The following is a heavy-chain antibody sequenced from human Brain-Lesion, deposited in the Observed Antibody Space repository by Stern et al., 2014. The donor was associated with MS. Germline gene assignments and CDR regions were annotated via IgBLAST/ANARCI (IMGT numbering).Heavy chain of an antibody. CDR3: ARDQRGITIFGVVTDYYYLGMDV. Sequence: QVQLVQSGAEVKKPGASVKVSCKTSGYIFTGYSIHWVRQAPGQGLEWMAWIKPNTGGTKYAQKFQGGVTMSRDTSISTAYVELSSLTSDDTAVYYCARDQRGITIFGVVTDYYYLGMDVWGQGTTVTVSS. D-gene: IGHD3-3*01. J-gene: IGHJ6*02. CDR1: GYIFTGYS. V-gene: IGHV1-2*02. CDR2: IKPNTGGT.